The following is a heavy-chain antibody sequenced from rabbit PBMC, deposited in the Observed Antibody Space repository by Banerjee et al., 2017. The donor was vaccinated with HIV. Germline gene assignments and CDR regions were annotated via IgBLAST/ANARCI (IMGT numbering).Heavy chain of an antibody. CDR3: ARDTSTSFSTYGMDL. Sequence: QSLEESGGDLVKPGASLTLTCTASGFSFSSSYYMCWVRQAPGKGLEWIGCIDTGSGDTAYATWAKGRFTISKTSSTTVTLQMTSLTAADTATYFCARDTSTSFSTYGMDLWGPGTLVTVS. J-gene: IGHJ6*01. CDR2: IDTGSGDT. D-gene: IGHD1-1*01. V-gene: IGHV1S40*01. CDR1: GFSFSSSYY.